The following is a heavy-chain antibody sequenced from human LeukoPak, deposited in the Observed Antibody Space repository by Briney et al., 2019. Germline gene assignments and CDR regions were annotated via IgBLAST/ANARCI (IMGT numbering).Heavy chain of an antibody. CDR2: INPNSGGA. D-gene: IGHD4-23*01. J-gene: IGHJ4*02. CDR3: VRDLCFIGGTCYFDY. CDR1: GYTFTGSY. V-gene: IGHV1-2*02. Sequence: GASVKVSCQASGYTFTGSYMHWVRQAPGQGLEWMGWINPNSGGANYAQKFQGRVTMTTDTSITRGYMELSSLRSDDTAVYYCVRDLCFIGGTCYFDYWGQGTLVTVSS.